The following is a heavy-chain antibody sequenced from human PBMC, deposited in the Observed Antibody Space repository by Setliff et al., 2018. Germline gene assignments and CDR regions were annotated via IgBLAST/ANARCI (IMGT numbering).Heavy chain of an antibody. J-gene: IGHJ4*02. CDR2: ISYSGNA. CDR1: GVSISTATYY. CDR3: ARGYYYDSSSYSTDYFDY. V-gene: IGHV4-31*11. D-gene: IGHD3-22*01. Sequence: PSETLSLTCAVSGVSISTATYYWSWIRQHPGKGLEWIGYISYSGNAYYNPSLKSRVAILLDTSDTHFSLRLSSVTAADTAMYYCARGYYYDSSSYSTDYFDYWGQGTLVTVSS.